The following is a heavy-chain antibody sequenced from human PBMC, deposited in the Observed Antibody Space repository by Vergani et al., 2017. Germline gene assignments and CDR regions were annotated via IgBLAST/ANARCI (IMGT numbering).Heavy chain of an antibody. CDR3: VHGPLERSGWWWGAFDI. J-gene: IGHJ3*02. Sequence: EVQLVESGGGLVQPGRSLRLSCAASGFTFDDYAMHWVRQAPGKGLEWVSGISWNSNSIGYADSVKGRFTISRDNAKHSLYLQMNSLRAEDTALYYCVHGPLERSGWWWGAFDIGGQGTRVTVSS. CDR2: ISWNSNSI. V-gene: IGHV3-9*01. CDR1: GFTFDDYA. D-gene: IGHD3-3*01.